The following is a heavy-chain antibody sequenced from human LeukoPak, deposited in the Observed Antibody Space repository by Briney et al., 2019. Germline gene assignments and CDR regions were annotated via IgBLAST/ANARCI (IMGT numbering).Heavy chain of an antibody. CDR3: AKEGGTIYFDS. J-gene: IGHJ4*02. Sequence: SGGSLRLSCAASGFTFDDYSMHWVRQVPGKGLEWVSLIRGDGSKAYYADSVKGRFTISRDSSKNSLYLQMSSLRTEDTALYYCAKEGGTIYFDSWGQGTLVTVSS. CDR1: GFTFDDYS. D-gene: IGHD5-24*01. CDR2: IRGDGSKA. V-gene: IGHV3-43*01.